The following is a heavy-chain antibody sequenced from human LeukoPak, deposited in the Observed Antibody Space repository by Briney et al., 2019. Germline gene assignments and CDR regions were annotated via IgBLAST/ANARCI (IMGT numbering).Heavy chain of an antibody. Sequence: SETLSLTCTVSGGSISGYYWSWIRQPPGKGLEWIGYIYYSGSTNYNPSLKSRVTISVDTSKNQFSLKLSSVTAADTAVYYCARQYCSGGSCYLSGAFDIWGQGTMVTVSS. D-gene: IGHD2-15*01. CDR2: IYYSGST. V-gene: IGHV4-59*01. J-gene: IGHJ3*02. CDR1: GGSISGYY. CDR3: ARQYCSGGSCYLSGAFDI.